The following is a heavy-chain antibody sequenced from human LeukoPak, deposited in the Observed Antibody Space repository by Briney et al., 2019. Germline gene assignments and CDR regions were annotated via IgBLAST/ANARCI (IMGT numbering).Heavy chain of an antibody. Sequence: ASVKVSCKASGYTFTSYGISWVRQAPGQGLEWMGWISAYNGNTNYAQKLQGRVTMTTDTSTSTAYMELSSLRPEDTAVYYCAREVAAAGAYYFDYWGQGTLVTVSS. V-gene: IGHV1-18*01. CDR3: AREVAAAGAYYFDY. CDR1: GYTFTSYG. J-gene: IGHJ4*02. D-gene: IGHD6-13*01. CDR2: ISAYNGNT.